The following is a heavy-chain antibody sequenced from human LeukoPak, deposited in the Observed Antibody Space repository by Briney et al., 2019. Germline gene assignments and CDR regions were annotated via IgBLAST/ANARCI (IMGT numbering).Heavy chain of an antibody. J-gene: IGHJ4*02. Sequence: SETLSLTCTVSGGSISSSSYYWGWVRQPPGKGLEWIGYIYYSGSTYYKPSLKGRVTMSVDTSKNQFSLKLSSVTAADTAVYYCARVYKSSWYQFDYWGQGTLVTVSA. V-gene: IGHV4-39*01. D-gene: IGHD6-13*01. CDR2: IYYSGST. CDR3: ARVYKSSWYQFDY. CDR1: GGSISSSSYY.